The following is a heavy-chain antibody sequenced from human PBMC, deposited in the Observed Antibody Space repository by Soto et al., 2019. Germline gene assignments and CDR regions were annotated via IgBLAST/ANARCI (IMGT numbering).Heavy chain of an antibody. V-gene: IGHV4-34*01. CDR3: ARGTTPGSRYFDWSPRGRVNWFDP. D-gene: IGHD3-9*01. CDR2: INHSGST. Sequence: SETLSLTCAVYGGSFSGYYWSWIRQPPGKGLEWIGEINHSGSTNYNPSLKSRVTISVDTSKNQFSLKLSSVTAADTAVYYCARGTTPGSRYFDWSPRGRVNWFDPWGQGTLVTVSS. J-gene: IGHJ5*02. CDR1: GGSFSGYY.